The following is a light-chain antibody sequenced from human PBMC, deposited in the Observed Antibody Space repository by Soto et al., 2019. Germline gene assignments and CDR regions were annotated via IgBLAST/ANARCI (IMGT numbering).Light chain of an antibody. CDR2: DAS. CDR1: QSVSSY. V-gene: IGKV3-11*01. CDR3: QARRNRPPGVH. Sequence: EIVLTQSPATLSLSPGERATLSCRASQSVSSYLAWYQQKPGQAPRLLIYDASNRATGIPARFSGSGSGTDFPLHHRSLEPEDFGVYYWQARRNRPPGVHFGQGTKLEIK. J-gene: IGKJ2*01.